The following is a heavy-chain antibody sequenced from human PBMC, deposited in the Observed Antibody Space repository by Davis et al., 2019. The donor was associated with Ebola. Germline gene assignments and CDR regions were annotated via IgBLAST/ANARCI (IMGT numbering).Heavy chain of an antibody. CDR1: GFTFSSYS. V-gene: IGHV3-21*01. CDR3: ATGDSSGYYYFDY. D-gene: IGHD3-22*01. J-gene: IGHJ4*02. CDR2: ISSSSSYI. Sequence: GESLKISCAASGFTFSSYSMNWVRQAPGKGLEWVSSISSSSSYIYYADSVKGRFTISRDNAKNSLYLQMNSLRAEDTAVYYCATGDSSGYYYFDYWGQGTLVTVSS.